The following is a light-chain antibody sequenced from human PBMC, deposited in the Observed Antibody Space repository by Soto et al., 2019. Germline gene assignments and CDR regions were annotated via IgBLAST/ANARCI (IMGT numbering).Light chain of an antibody. CDR1: SSDVGGYKY. J-gene: IGLJ1*01. CDR3: SSYAGINNLGV. V-gene: IGLV2-8*01. CDR2: EVN. Sequence: QSALTQPPSASGSPGQSVTISCTGTSSDVGGYKYVSWYQQHPGKAPKLMIFEVNKRPSGVPDRFSGSKSGNTASLTVSGLKAEDEADYYCSSYAGINNLGVFGTGTKLTV.